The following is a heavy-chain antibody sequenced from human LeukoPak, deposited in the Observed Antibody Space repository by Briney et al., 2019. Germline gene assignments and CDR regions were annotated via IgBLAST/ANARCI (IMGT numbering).Heavy chain of an antibody. CDR3: AREAYWIAAAGNGEVDH. CDR1: GYTFTSYV. CDR2: ISAYNGNI. D-gene: IGHD6-13*01. Sequence: ASVKVSCKTSGYTFTSYVINWVRQAPGQGLEWMGWISAYNGNINYAQKLQGRVTMTTDTSTSTAYMELRSLRSDDTAVYYCAREAYWIAAAGNGEVDHWGQGTLVTVSS. J-gene: IGHJ4*02. V-gene: IGHV1-18*01.